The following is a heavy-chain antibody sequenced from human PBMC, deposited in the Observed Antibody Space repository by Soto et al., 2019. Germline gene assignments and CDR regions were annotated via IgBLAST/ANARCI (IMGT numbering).Heavy chain of an antibody. CDR2: IGTVGDP. CDR3: ARGLYGSGSYGSGMDV. D-gene: IGHD3-10*01. V-gene: IGHV3-13*05. CDR1: GFTFSSYD. Sequence: PGGSLRLSCAASGFTFSSYDMHWVRQATGKGLEWVSAIGTVGDPYYPGSVKGRFTISRENAKNSLYLQMNSLRAGDTAVYYCARGLYGSGSYGSGMDVWGQGTTVTVSS. J-gene: IGHJ6*02.